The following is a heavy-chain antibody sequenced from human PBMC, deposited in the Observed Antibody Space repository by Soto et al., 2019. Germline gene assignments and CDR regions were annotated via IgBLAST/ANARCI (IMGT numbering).Heavy chain of an antibody. CDR3: ARELRGDYYYGMDV. CDR2: IYYSGST. CDR1: GGTIGSYY. J-gene: IGHJ6*02. D-gene: IGHD4-17*01. V-gene: IGHV4-59*01. Sequence: AATLCCCWSVSGGTIGSYYWSWVWQRPGKGLEWIGYIYYSGSTNYNPSLKSRVTISVDTSKNQFSLKLSSVTAADTAVYYCARELRGDYYYGMDVWGQGTTVTVS.